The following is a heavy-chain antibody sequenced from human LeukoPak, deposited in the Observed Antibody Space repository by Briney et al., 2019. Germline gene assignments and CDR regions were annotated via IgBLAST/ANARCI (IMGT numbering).Heavy chain of an antibody. V-gene: IGHV3-53*01. CDR3: ASSYYDSSGYYPYYYYYYMDV. J-gene: IGHJ6*03. D-gene: IGHD3-22*01. Sequence: GGFLRLSCAASGFTVSSNYMSWVRQAPGKGLEWVSVIYSGGSTYYADSVKGRFTISRDNSKNTLYLQMNSLRAEDTAVYYCASSYYDSSGYYPYYYYYYMDVWGKGTTVTVSS. CDR1: GFTVSSNY. CDR2: IYSGGST.